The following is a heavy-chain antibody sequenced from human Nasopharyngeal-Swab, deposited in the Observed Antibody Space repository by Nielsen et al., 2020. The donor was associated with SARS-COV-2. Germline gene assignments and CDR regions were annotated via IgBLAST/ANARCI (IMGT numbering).Heavy chain of an antibody. D-gene: IGHD3/OR15-3a*01. CDR1: GYTFITYG. J-gene: IGHJ3*02. V-gene: IGHV1-18*01. CDR3: ARGREDYGFWPGNPQDAFDI. Sequence: ASVKVSCKASGYTFITYGITWVRQAPGQGLEWMGWISPYNGDTNYAQKVQGRVTMTTETSTRTAYMELRSLRSDDTAVYYCARGREDYGFWPGNPQDAFDIWGQGKMVTVSP. CDR2: ISPYNGDT.